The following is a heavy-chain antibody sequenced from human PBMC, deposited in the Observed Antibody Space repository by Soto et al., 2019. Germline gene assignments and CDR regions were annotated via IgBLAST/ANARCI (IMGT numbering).Heavy chain of an antibody. CDR2: ISYDGSNK. Sequence: QVQLVESGGGVVQPGRSLRLSCAASGFTFSSYGMHWVRQAPGKGLEWVAVISYDGSNKYYADSVKGRFTISRDNSKNTLYLQMNSLRAEDTAVYYCAKMVQGAYWGQGTLVTVSS. CDR3: AKMVQGAY. V-gene: IGHV3-30*18. D-gene: IGHD2-8*01. CDR1: GFTFSSYG. J-gene: IGHJ4*02.